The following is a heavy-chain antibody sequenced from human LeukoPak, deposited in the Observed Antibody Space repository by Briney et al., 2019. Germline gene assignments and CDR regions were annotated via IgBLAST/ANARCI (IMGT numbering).Heavy chain of an antibody. V-gene: IGHV4-4*07. CDR3: ARGGGYYYDSSGYYYALDY. CDR2: IYISGST. D-gene: IGHD3-22*01. Sequence: SETLSLTCTVSGGSISSYYWSWIRQPAGKGLEWIGRIYISGSTNYNPSLKSRVTMSVDTSKNQFSLKLGSVTAADTTVYYCARGGGYYYDSSGYYYALDYWGQGTLVTVSS. J-gene: IGHJ4*02. CDR1: GGSISSYY.